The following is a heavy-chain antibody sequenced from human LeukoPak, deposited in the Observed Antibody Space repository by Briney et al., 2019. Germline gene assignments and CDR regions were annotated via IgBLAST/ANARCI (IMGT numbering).Heavy chain of an antibody. CDR1: GFTVSVNY. Sequence: GGSLRLSCAASGFTVSVNYMSWVRQAPGKGLEWVSVIYSGGGTYYADSVKGRFTISRDSSKNTLYLQVNSLRAEDTAVYHCARAQRIMMTHAFDLWGQGTMVTVSS. CDR2: IYSGGGT. D-gene: IGHD2-15*01. J-gene: IGHJ3*01. CDR3: ARAQRIMMTHAFDL. V-gene: IGHV3-53*01.